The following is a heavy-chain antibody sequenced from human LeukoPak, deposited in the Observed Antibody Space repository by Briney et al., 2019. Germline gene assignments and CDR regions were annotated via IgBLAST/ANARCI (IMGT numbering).Heavy chain of an antibody. CDR3: ATQLSVRGANLHFDY. V-gene: IGHV4-59*08. D-gene: IGHD3-10*02. CDR2: MYYSGST. CDR1: GGSVSSYY. J-gene: IGHJ4*02. Sequence: SETLSLTCTVSGGSVSSYYWSWIRQPPGKGLEWIGYMYYSGSTYYNPSLKSRVTLSADTSKNQFSLRLRSVTAADTAVFYCATQLSVRGANLHFDYWGQGTLVTVSS.